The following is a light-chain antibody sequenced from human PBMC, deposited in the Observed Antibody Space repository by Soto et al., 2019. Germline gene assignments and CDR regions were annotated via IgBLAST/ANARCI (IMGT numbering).Light chain of an antibody. CDR1: QSVSSN. Sequence: EIVMTQSPATLSVSPGERATLSCRASQSVSSNLAWYLQKPGQAPRLLIYGASTRATGIPARFSGSGSGTEFTLTISSLQSEDFAVYYCQQYNTWPRTFGQGTKVDI. CDR2: GAS. V-gene: IGKV3-15*01. J-gene: IGKJ1*01. CDR3: QQYNTWPRT.